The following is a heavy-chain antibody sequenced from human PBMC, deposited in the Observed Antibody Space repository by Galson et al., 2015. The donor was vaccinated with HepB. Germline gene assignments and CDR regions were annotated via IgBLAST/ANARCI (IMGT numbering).Heavy chain of an antibody. CDR1: GFIFSNYV. CDR2: ISNNGGST. V-gene: IGHV3-64D*09. J-gene: IGHJ4*02. Sequence: SLRLSCAASGFIFSNYVMHWVRQAPGKGLEYISTISNNGGSTYYADSVKGRFTISRDNSKNTLYLQMSSLRAEDTAVYYCPRGGYHDSWGQGTLVTVSS. CDR3: PRGGYHDS. D-gene: IGHD3-22*01.